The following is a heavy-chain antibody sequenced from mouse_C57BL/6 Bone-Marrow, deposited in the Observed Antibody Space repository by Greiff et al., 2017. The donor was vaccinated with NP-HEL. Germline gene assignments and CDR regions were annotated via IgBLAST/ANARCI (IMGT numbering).Heavy chain of an antibody. CDR2: IYYSGTI. J-gene: IGHJ2*01. CDR3: AREKGYGYDGGFFDY. V-gene: IGHV3-5*01. D-gene: IGHD2-2*01. CDR1: GISITTGNYR. Sequence: EVQRVESGPGLVKPSQTVFLTCTVTGISITTGNYRWSWIRQFPGNKLEWIGYIYYSGTITYNPSLTSPTTITRDTPKNQFFLEMNSLTAEDTATYYCAREKGYGYDGGFFDYWGQGTTLTVSS.